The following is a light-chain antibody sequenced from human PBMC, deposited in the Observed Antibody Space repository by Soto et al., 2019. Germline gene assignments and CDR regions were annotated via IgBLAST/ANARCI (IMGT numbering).Light chain of an antibody. CDR3: ASYTSSHPLV. Sequence: QSALTQPASVSGSPGQSITISCTGTSSDVGGYNYVSWYQQHPGNAPKLMIFEVSRRSSGVSNRFSGSKSGNTASLIISGLQTEDEADYYCASYTSSHPLVIGGGTKLTVL. CDR1: SSDVGGYNY. J-gene: IGLJ2*01. CDR2: EVS. V-gene: IGLV2-14*01.